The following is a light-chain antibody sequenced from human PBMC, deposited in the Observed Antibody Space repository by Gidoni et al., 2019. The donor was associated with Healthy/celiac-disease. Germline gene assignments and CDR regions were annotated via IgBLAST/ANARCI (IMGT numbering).Light chain of an antibody. CDR2: GAS. J-gene: IGKJ2*01. CDR1: QTISNKY. V-gene: IGKV3-20*01. CDR3: QQYGSSPYT. Sequence: EVVLTQSPSTLSLSPGERATLSCRASQTISNKYLAWYQHISGQAPRLLIYGASSRATGIPDRFSGSGSGTDFALTISRLEPEDFAMYYCQQYGSSPYTFGQGTKLEIK.